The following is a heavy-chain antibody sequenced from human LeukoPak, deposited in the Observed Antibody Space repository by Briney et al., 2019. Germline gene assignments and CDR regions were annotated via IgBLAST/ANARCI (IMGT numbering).Heavy chain of an antibody. J-gene: IGHJ6*02. CDR2: IWYDGSNK. V-gene: IGHV3-33*01. CDR3: ARGTHCSGGSCYATTGLFYYYYGMDV. CDR1: GFTFSSYG. D-gene: IGHD2-15*01. Sequence: GGSLRLSCAASGFTFSSYGMHWVRQAPGKGLEWVAVIWYDGSNKYYADSVKGRFTISRDNSKNTLYLQMNSLRAEDTAVYYCARGTHCSGGSCYATTGLFYYYYGMDVWGQGTTVTVSS.